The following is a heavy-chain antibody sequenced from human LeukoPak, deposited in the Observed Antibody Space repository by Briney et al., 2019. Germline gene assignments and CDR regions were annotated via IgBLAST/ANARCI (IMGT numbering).Heavy chain of an antibody. J-gene: IGHJ5*02. CDR2: INPSGGST. V-gene: IGHV1-46*01. CDR3: AREIAAAGPWFDP. Sequence: ASVTVSCKASVYTFTSYYMHWVRQAPGQGLEWMGIINPSGGSTSYAQKFQGRVTMTRDTSTSTVYMELSSLRSEDTAVYYCAREIAAAGPWFDPWGQGTLVTVSS. D-gene: IGHD6-13*01. CDR1: VYTFTSYY.